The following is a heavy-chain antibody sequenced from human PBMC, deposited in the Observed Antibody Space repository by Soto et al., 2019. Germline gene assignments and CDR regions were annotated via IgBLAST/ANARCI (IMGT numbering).Heavy chain of an antibody. CDR2: ISYSGRT. J-gene: IGHJ4*02. CDR1: GASMITDNYF. Sequence: PSETLSLTCPVSGASMITDNYFWVWIRQSPRRGLELIGSISYSGRTYDNPSLQSRVTISIDASKNQFSLKLTSVTTADTAVYYCARRRASDYGGNHHPYYFDRWGQGALVPVSS. D-gene: IGHD4-17*01. CDR3: ARRRASDYGGNHHPYYFDR. V-gene: IGHV4-39*01.